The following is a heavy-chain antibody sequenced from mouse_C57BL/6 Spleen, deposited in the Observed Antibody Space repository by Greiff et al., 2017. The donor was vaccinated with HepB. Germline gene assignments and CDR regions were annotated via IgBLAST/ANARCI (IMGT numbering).Heavy chain of an antibody. J-gene: IGHJ2*01. CDR3: ARNYGSSYGYFDY. CDR2: IDPNSGGT. CDR1: GYTFTSYW. V-gene: IGHV1-72*01. D-gene: IGHD1-1*01. Sequence: VQLQQPGAEPVKPGASVKLSCKASGYTFTSYWMHWVKQRPGRGLEWIGRIDPNSGGTKYNEKFKSKATLTVDKPSSTAYMQLSSLTSEDSAVYYCARNYGSSYGYFDYWGQGTTLTVSS.